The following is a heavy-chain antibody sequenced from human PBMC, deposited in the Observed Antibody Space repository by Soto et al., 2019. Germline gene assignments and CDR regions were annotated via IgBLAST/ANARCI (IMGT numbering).Heavy chain of an antibody. D-gene: IGHD2-2*01. J-gene: IGHJ6*02. CDR3: AKGQRGSSVGMDV. V-gene: IGHV3-30*18. CDR1: GFTLGYYG. CDR2: LSYDGVYT. Sequence: QMRLVESGGGMVQPGRSLRLSCLVSGFTLGYYGTHWVRQAPGKGLEWVAHLSYDGVYTAYADSVKGRFTISSDSARITLFLQMDRLTTDDTAVYYCAKGQRGSSVGMDVWGQGTNVTVSS.